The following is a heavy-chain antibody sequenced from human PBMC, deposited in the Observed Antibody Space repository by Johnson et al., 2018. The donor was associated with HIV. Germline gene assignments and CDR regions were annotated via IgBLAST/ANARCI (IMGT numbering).Heavy chain of an antibody. CDR2: ISYDGSNR. V-gene: IGHV3-30*03. D-gene: IGHD6-13*01. CDR1: GFTFSNYG. J-gene: IGHJ3*02. CDR3: AREQELIGERAFDI. Sequence: QVQLVESGGGVVQPGRSVRLSCTASGFTFSNYGMHWVRQAPGKGLEWVAVISYDGSNRYYADSVRGRSTLSRDNSKNTLYLQMNSLRAEDTAVYYCAREQELIGERAFDIWGQGTMVTVSS.